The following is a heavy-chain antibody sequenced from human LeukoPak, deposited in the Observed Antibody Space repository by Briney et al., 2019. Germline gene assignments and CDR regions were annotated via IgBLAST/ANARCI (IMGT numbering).Heavy chain of an antibody. V-gene: IGHV3-33*01. CDR2: IWFDESNK. J-gene: IGHJ4*02. D-gene: IGHD3-16*01. CDR1: GFTFSDYG. CDR3: ARDFGGDGCHS. Sequence: AGGSLRLSCVASGFTFSDYGMHWVRQAPGKGLEWVAVIWFDESNKYYADSVKGRFTISRDNSKNTLYLQMNSLRVEDTAVYYCARDFGGDGCHSWGQGTLVTVSS.